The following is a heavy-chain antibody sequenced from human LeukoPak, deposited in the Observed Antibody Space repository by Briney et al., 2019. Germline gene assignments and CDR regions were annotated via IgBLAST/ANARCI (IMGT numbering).Heavy chain of an antibody. CDR1: GFTFSNYA. CDR2: ISGSGGST. J-gene: IGHJ4*02. D-gene: IGHD2-21*01. CDR3: AKDRGVVRGDY. Sequence: GGSLRLSCAASGFTFSNYAMSWVRQAPGKGLEWVSGISGSGGSTYYADSVKGRFTISRDNSKNTLYLQMNSLRAEDTAVYYCAKDRGVVRGDYWGQGTRVTVSS. V-gene: IGHV3-23*01.